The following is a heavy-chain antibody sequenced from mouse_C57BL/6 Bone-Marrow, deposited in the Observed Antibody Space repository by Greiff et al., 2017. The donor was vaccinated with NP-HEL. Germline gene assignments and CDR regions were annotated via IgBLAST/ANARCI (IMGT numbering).Heavy chain of an antibody. CDR1: GFNIKDDY. CDR2: IDPENGDT. D-gene: IGHD1-1*01. Sequence: VQLQQSGAELVRPGASVKLSCTASGFNIKDDYMHWVKQRPEQGLEWIGWIDPENGDTEYASKFQGKATITADTSSNTAYLQLSSLTSEDTAVYYGTTGYYYGSSHFEDWGKGTTLTVSS. CDR3: TTGYYYGSSHFED. J-gene: IGHJ2*01. V-gene: IGHV14-4*01.